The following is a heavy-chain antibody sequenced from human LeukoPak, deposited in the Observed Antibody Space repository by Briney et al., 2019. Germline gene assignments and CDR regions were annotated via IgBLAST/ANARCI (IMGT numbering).Heavy chain of an antibody. Sequence: PSETLSLTCTVSGGSMNNYYWNWIRQPPGKGLEWIGFMYYSGSSLYNPSLKSRVTISVDTSENRFSLKLTSLTAADTAVYYCSRKGGILDAFDIWGQGTMVTVSS. CDR1: GGSMNNYY. J-gene: IGHJ3*02. CDR3: SRKGGILDAFDI. D-gene: IGHD2-15*01. V-gene: IGHV4-59*03. CDR2: MYYSGSS.